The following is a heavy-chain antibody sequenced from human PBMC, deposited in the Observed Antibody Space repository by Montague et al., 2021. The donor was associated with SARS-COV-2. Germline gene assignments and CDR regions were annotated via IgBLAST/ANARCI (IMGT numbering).Heavy chain of an antibody. CDR3: ARVGRQQLVRLSGMDV. J-gene: IGHJ6*02. D-gene: IGHD6-13*01. V-gene: IGHV4-39*07. CDR1: GGSISSSSYY. CDR2: IYYSGST. Sequence: ETLSLTYTVSGGSISSSSYYWGWIRQPPGKGLEWIGSIYYSGSTYYNPSLKSRVTISVDTSKDQFSLKLSSVTAADTAVYYCARVGRQQLVRLSGMDVWGQGTTVTVSS.